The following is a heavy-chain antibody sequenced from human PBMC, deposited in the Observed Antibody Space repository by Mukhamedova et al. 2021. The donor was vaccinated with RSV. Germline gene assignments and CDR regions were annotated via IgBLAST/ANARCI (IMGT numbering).Heavy chain of an antibody. V-gene: IGHV4-59*01. CDR2: IYNSGST. J-gene: IGHJ5*02. CDR3: ARAVAANWFDP. D-gene: IGHD4-23*01. Sequence: GFIYNSGSTIYNSSLKSRVSISIDTSKKQFSLKLSSVTAADTAVYFCARAVAANWFDPWGQGTLVTVSS.